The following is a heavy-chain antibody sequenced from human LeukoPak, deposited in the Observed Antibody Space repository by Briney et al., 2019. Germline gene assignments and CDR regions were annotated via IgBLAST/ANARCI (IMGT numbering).Heavy chain of an antibody. J-gene: IGHJ6*02. Sequence: PSETLSLTCTVSGGSISSSSYYWGWIRQPPGKGLEWIGSIYYSGSTYYNPSLKSRVTISVDTSKNQFSLKLSSVTAADTAVYYCARHHPPSQLLWFGEFIPYYYYYYGMDVWGQGTTVTVSS. D-gene: IGHD3-10*01. CDR3: ARHHPPSQLLWFGEFIPYYYYYYGMDV. CDR1: GGSISSSSYY. V-gene: IGHV4-39*01. CDR2: IYYSGST.